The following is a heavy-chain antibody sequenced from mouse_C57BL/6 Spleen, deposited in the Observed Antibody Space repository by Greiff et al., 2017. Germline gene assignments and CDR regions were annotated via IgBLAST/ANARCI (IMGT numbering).Heavy chain of an antibody. CDR2: IYPGDGDT. Sequence: QVQLKESGAELVKPGASVKISCKASGYAFSSYWMTWVKQRPGKGLEWIGQIYPGDGDTNYNGKFKGKATLTADKSSSTAYMQLSSLTSEDSAVYFCARSGPTAHYYAMDYWGQGTSVTVSS. D-gene: IGHD1-2*01. V-gene: IGHV1-80*01. CDR3: ARSGPTAHYYAMDY. J-gene: IGHJ4*01. CDR1: GYAFSSYW.